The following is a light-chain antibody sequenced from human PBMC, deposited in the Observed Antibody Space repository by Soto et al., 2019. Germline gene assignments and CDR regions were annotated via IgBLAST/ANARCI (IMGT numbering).Light chain of an antibody. CDR2: DAS. CDR1: QDIKNY. V-gene: IGKV1-5*01. J-gene: IGKJ1*01. CDR3: QQYSTYPWP. Sequence: DIHVAQATCSLSGAVGDRVTITCQASQDIKNYLNWYQQKSGKAPKLLMHDASSLESGVPSRFSGSASGTEFTLTISSLQPDDCATYSCQQYSTYPWPFAQGTKVDIK.